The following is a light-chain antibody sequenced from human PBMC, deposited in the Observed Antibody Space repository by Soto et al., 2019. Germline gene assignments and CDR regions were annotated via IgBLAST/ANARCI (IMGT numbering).Light chain of an antibody. CDR1: QGIGSQ. CDR3: QQANAFPRT. Sequence: DIQMTQSPSSVSASVGDRVSITCRASQGIGSQLAWYQQKPGKPPKLLIHAASTLQRGVPSRFSGSGSVTDFTLTISSLQSEDFATYYCQQANAFPRTFGQGTKVDIK. CDR2: AAS. J-gene: IGKJ1*01. V-gene: IGKV1-12*01.